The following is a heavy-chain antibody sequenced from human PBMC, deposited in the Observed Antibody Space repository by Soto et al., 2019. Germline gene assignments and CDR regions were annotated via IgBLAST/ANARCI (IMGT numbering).Heavy chain of an antibody. CDR2: INAGNGNT. D-gene: IGHD2-15*01. CDR1: GYTFTSYA. CDR3: ARGYCSGGSCYPYDY. V-gene: IGHV1-3*01. Sequence: ASVKVSCKASGYTFTSYAMHWVRQAPGQRLEWMGWINAGNGNTKYSQKFQGRVTITRDTSASTAYMELSSLRSEDTAVYYCARGYCSGGSCYPYDYWGQGTLVTVSS. J-gene: IGHJ4*02.